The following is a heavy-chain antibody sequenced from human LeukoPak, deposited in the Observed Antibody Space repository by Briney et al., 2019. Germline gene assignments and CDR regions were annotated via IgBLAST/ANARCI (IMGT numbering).Heavy chain of an antibody. J-gene: IGHJ4*02. CDR2: IKPDGSEK. CDR3: ARDQTPFV. Sequence: PGGSLRLSCAASGFTFSSYWVSWVRQAPGKGLEWVANIKPDGSEKYYVDSVKGRFTISRDNAKNSLYLQMNSLRAEDTAVYYCARDQTPFVWGQGTLVTVSS. V-gene: IGHV3-7*01. CDR1: GFTFSSYW.